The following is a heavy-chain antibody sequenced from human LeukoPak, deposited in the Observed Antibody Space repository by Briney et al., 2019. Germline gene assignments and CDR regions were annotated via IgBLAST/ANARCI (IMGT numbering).Heavy chain of an antibody. CDR2: IIPIFGTA. Sequence: SVKVSCKASGGTFSSYAISWVRQAPGQGLEWMGGIIPIFGTANYAQKFQGRVTITRNTSISTAYMELSSLRSEDTAVYYCARVRGRLLLTPLGSDYYYYYMDVWGKGTTVTVSS. J-gene: IGHJ6*03. CDR3: ARVRGRLLLTPLGSDYYYYYMDV. D-gene: IGHD3-22*01. V-gene: IGHV1-69*05. CDR1: GGTFSSYA.